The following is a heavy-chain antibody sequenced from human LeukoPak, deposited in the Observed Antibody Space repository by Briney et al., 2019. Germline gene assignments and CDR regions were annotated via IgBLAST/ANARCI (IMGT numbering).Heavy chain of an antibody. Sequence: GGSLRLSCAASGFTFSSYEMNWVRQAPGKGLEWVANMKQDGSEKYYVDSVKGRFTISRDNAKNSLYLQMNSLRAEDTAVYYCARLIRGVISIFDYWGQGTPVTVSS. D-gene: IGHD3-10*01. CDR1: GFTFSSYE. J-gene: IGHJ4*02. CDR2: MKQDGSEK. V-gene: IGHV3-7*01. CDR3: ARLIRGVISIFDY.